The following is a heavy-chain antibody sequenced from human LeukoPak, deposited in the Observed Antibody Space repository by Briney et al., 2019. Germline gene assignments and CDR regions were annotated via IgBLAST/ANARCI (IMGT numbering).Heavy chain of an antibody. J-gene: IGHJ5*02. Sequence: SETLSLTCAVYGGSFSDYYWSWIRQPPGKGLEWIGEINHSGSTDYNPSLKSRVTISIDKSKNHFSLKLTSVTAADTAIYYCARDSYNWNVDAFDPWGQGTLVTVSS. V-gene: IGHV4-34*01. CDR1: GGSFSDYY. CDR2: INHSGST. CDR3: ARDSYNWNVDAFDP. D-gene: IGHD1-20*01.